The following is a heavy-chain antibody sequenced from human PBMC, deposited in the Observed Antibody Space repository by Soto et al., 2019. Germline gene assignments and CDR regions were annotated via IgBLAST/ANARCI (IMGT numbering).Heavy chain of an antibody. Sequence: GGSLRLSCAASGFTFSNYNMNWVRQAPGKGLEWVSSISSSSSYIYYADSVKGRFTISRDNAKNSLYLQMNSLRAEDTAVYYCARGSSNYIAVAGNFDYWGQGTLVTVSS. CDR3: ARGSSNYIAVAGNFDY. J-gene: IGHJ4*02. D-gene: IGHD6-19*01. CDR2: ISSSSSYI. V-gene: IGHV3-21*01. CDR1: GFTFSNYN.